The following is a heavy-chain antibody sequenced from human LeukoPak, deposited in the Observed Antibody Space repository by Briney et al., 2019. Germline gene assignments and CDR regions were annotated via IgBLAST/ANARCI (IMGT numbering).Heavy chain of an antibody. CDR2: INHSGTT. D-gene: IGHD4-17*01. CDR3: ASLMTAVTT. V-gene: IGHV4-34*01. Sequence: PSETLSLTCAVYGGSFSNYYWSWIRQPRGKGLEWIGEINHSGTTNYNPSLKSRVTISVDTSKNQFSLNLNSVTAADTAMYYCASLMTAVTTWGQGTLVTVSS. J-gene: IGHJ4*02. CDR1: GGSFSNYY.